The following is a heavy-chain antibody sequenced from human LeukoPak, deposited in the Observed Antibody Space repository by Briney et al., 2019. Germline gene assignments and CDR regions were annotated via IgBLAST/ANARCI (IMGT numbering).Heavy chain of an antibody. Sequence: GGSLRLSCAASGFTFSDYYMSWIRQAPGKGLEWVSYISSSSDYTNYADSVKGRFTISRDNARNSLYLQMNSLRAEDTAVYYCAGGTPGTWGFDYWDQGILVTVSS. CDR2: ISSSSDYT. D-gene: IGHD1-1*01. CDR3: AGGTPGTWGFDY. J-gene: IGHJ4*02. CDR1: GFTFSDYY. V-gene: IGHV3-11*06.